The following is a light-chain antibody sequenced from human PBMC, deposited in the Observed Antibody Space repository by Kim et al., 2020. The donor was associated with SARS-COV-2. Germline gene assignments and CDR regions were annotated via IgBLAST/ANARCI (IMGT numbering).Light chain of an antibody. V-gene: IGLV10-54*04. J-gene: IGLJ3*02. CDR3: SAWDNRLSVWV. CDR2: RNN. CDR1: SDNVGDQG. Sequence: PTPTLTCTGNSDNVGDQGAAWLQQHRGHPPKLLSYRNNNRPSGISEKFSASRSGNTASLTITGLQPEDEADYYCSAWDNRLSVWVFGGGTQLTVL.